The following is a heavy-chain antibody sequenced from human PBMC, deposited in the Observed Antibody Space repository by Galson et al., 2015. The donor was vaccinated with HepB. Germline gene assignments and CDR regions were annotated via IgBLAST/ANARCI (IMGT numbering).Heavy chain of an antibody. CDR2: IGSDSYNYAT. Sequence: SLRLSCAGSGFTFSGSAMHWVRQASGKGLEWVGRIGSDSYNYATAYTASVKGRFTIYRDDSKNTAFLQMNSLRTEDTAVYYRVRMGDLSGYSSCWGQGTLVTVSS. J-gene: IGHJ4*02. V-gene: IGHV3-73*01. CDR3: VRMGDLSGYSSC. CDR1: GFTFSGSA. D-gene: IGHD3-22*01.